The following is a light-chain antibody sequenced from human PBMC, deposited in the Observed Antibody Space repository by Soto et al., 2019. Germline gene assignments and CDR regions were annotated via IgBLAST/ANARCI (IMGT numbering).Light chain of an antibody. CDR2: GAS. V-gene: IGKV3-15*01. Sequence: EIVLTQSPGTLSLSPGERATLSCRASQSINNDLAWYQHKPGQAPRLLIYGASTRATGIPARFSGSGSGTEFTLTISSLQSEDFAVYYCQQYNNWPAITFGQGTRLEIK. CDR1: QSINND. CDR3: QQYNNWPAIT. J-gene: IGKJ5*01.